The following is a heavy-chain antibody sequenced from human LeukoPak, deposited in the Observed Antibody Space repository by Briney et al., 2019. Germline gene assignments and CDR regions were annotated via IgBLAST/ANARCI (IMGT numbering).Heavy chain of an antibody. CDR2: LYSRGDP. V-gene: IGHV3-66*01. CDR1: GFTVGNNY. CDR3: TGYTHKGV. J-gene: IGHJ6*02. Sequence: PGGSLRLSCIASGFTVGNNYMSWVRQAPGKGLEWVSVLYSRGDPYYADSVKGRFTISRDSSKNTLYLQMNSLRAEDTAVYYCTGYTHKGVWGQGTTVTVSS.